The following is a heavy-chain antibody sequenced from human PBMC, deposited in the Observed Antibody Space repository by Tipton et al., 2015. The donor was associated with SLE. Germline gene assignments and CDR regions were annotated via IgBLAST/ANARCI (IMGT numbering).Heavy chain of an antibody. D-gene: IGHD6-13*01. J-gene: IGHJ2*01. CDR2: IYYSGST. CDR1: GGSISSGSYY. CDR3: ARGRWDSSSWARLRYFDL. V-gene: IGHV4-61*01. Sequence: TLSLTCTVSGGSISSGSYYWSWIRQPPGKGLEWIGYIYYSGSTNYNPSLKSRVTISVDTSKNQFSLKLSSVTAADTAVYYCARGRWDSSSWARLRYFDLWGRGTLVTVSS.